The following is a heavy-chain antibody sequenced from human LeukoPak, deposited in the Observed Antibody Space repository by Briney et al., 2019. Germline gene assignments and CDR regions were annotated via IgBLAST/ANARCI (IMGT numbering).Heavy chain of an antibody. CDR1: GYTFSIYN. V-gene: IGHV1-46*01. CDR2: INPSGGT. CDR3: AREGVAGTGLDY. D-gene: IGHD6-13*01. Sequence: ASVKVSCKASGYTFSIYNMHWVRQAPGQGLEWMGIINPSGGTSYAQKLPGRITMTRDTSTSTLLMELSSLRSEDTAVYYCAREGVAGTGLDYWGQGALVTVSS. J-gene: IGHJ4*02.